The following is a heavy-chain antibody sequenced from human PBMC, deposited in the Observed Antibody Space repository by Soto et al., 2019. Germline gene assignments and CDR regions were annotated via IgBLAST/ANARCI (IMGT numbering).Heavy chain of an antibody. D-gene: IGHD1-7*01. CDR2: ISYDGRNK. CDR1: GFTFSSYG. V-gene: IGHV3-30*18. Sequence: RLSCAASGFTFSSYGIHWVRQAPGKGLEWVALISYDGRNKYYADSVKGRFTISRDNSKNTLYLQMNSLRAEDTAVYYCAKENLTGPYYYYYGMDVWGQGTTVTVSS. J-gene: IGHJ6*02. CDR3: AKENLTGPYYYYYGMDV.